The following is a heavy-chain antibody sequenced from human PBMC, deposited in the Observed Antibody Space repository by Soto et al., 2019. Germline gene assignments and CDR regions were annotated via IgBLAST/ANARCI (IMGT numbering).Heavy chain of an antibody. J-gene: IGHJ2*01. Sequence: EVQLLESGGGLVQPGGSLRLSCAASGFTFSSYAMSWVRQAPGKGLEWVSAISGSGGSTYYADSVKGRFTISRDNSKNTLYLHMNNLRAEDTAVYYCAKDAVRRSGWYQEFWYFDLWGRCTLVTVSS. CDR2: ISGSGGST. V-gene: IGHV3-23*01. D-gene: IGHD6-19*01. CDR3: AKDAVRRSGWYQEFWYFDL. CDR1: GFTFSSYA.